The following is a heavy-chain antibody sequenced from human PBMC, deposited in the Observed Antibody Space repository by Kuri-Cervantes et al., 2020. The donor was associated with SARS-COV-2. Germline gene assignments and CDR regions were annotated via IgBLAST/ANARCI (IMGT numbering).Heavy chain of an antibody. CDR1: GFTFSDYY. V-gene: IGHV3-30*03. CDR3: ARGLAIFGVRNAFDI. Sequence: GESLKISCAASGFTFSDYYMSWIRRAPGKGLEWVAVISYDGSNKYYADSVKGRFTISRDNSKNTLYLQMNSLRAEDTAVYYCARGLAIFGVRNAFDIWGQGTMVTVSS. J-gene: IGHJ3*02. CDR2: ISYDGSNK. D-gene: IGHD3-3*01.